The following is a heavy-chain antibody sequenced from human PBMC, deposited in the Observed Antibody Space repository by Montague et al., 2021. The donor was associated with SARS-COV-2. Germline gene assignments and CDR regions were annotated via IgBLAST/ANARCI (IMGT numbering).Heavy chain of an antibody. CDR2: IYDGGAV. CDR1: GASITGYY. J-gene: IGHJ3*02. V-gene: IGHV4-59*01. Sequence: SEPLSLTCTVSGASITGYYWSWLRRSPGKGLEWIAYIYDGGAVNYNPSLGSRVTISTDTSKNQLSLKVNSVTAADTAVYYCVRDHPYGGPRGAYDIWGQGTVVTVSS. D-gene: IGHD4-23*01. CDR3: VRDHPYGGPRGAYDI.